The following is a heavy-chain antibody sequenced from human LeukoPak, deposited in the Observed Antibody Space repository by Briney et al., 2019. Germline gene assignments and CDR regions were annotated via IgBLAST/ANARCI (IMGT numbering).Heavy chain of an antibody. V-gene: IGHV4-59*01. CDR3: ARGNGITGTTVIDY. D-gene: IGHD1-7*01. Sequence: SETLSLTCTVSGGSISNYYWSWIRQPPGKGLEWIGCIYYSGSTNYNPSLKSRVTISVDTSKNQFSLKLTSVTAADTAVYYCARGNGITGTTVIDYWGQGTLVTVSS. CDR2: IYYSGST. CDR1: GGSISNYY. J-gene: IGHJ4*02.